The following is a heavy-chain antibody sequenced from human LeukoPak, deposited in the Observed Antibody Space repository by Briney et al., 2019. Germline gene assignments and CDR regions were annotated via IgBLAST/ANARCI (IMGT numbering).Heavy chain of an antibody. Sequence: GSLRLSCAASGFTFGNYSMNWVRQAPGKGLEWVSSISSSSSYIYYADSVKGRFTISRDNAKNSLYLQMNSLRAEDTAVYYCARGIVGASYYYYMDVWGKGTTVTVSS. CDR1: GFTFGNYS. J-gene: IGHJ6*03. D-gene: IGHD1-26*01. CDR3: ARGIVGASYYYYMDV. CDR2: ISSSSSYI. V-gene: IGHV3-21*01.